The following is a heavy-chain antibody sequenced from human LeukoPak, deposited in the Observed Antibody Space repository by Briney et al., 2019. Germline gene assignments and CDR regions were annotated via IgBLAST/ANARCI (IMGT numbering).Heavy chain of an antibody. D-gene: IGHD3-22*01. Sequence: GGSLRLSCAASGFTFSNAWMSWVRQAPGKGLEWVSSISSSSSYIYYADSVKGRFTISRDNAKNSLYLQMNSLRAEDTAVYYCARDGHYDSSGYYDYWGQGTLVTVSS. CDR2: ISSSSSYI. V-gene: IGHV3-21*01. CDR1: GFTFSNAW. J-gene: IGHJ4*02. CDR3: ARDGHYDSSGYYDY.